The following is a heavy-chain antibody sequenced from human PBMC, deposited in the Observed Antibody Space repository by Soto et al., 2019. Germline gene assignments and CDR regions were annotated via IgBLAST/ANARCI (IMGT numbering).Heavy chain of an antibody. CDR1: GGTFSSYA. V-gene: IGHV1-69*01. D-gene: IGHD1-1*01. J-gene: IGHJ4*02. CDR3: ARHLSDWNRRGPNDY. Sequence: QVQLVQSGAEVKKPGSSVKVSCKASGGTFSSYAISWVRQAHGQGLEWMGGIIPIFGTANYAQKFQGRVTITADESTSTAYMELSSLRSEDTAVYYCARHLSDWNRRGPNDYWGQGTLVTVSS. CDR2: IIPIFGTA.